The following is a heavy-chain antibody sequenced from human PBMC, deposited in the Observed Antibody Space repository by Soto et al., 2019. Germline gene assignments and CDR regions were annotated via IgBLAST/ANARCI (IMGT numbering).Heavy chain of an antibody. D-gene: IGHD2-2*01. CDR1: GGSFSGYY. CDR3: ARGRRRSPAPIMIDY. V-gene: IGHV4-34*01. CDR2: INHSGST. Sequence: PSETLSLTCAVYGGSFSGYYWSWIRQPPGKGLEWIGEINHSGSTNYNPSLKSRVTISVDTSKNQFSLKLSSVTAADTAVYYCARGRRRSPAPIMIDYWGQGTLVTGSS. J-gene: IGHJ4*02.